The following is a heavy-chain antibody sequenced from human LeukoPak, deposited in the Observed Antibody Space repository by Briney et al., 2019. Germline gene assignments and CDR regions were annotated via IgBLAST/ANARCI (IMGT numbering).Heavy chain of an antibody. CDR2: IYHSGST. V-gene: IGHV4-4*02. D-gene: IGHD6-19*01. CDR1: GGSISSSDW. J-gene: IGHJ4*02. CDR3: ARDAGAVAENFDY. Sequence: SGTLSLTCAVSGGSISSSDWWSWVRQPPGKGLEWIGEIYHSGSTNHNPSLKSRVTISVDKSKNQFSLKLSSVTAADTAVYYCARDAGAVAENFDYWGQGTLVTVSS.